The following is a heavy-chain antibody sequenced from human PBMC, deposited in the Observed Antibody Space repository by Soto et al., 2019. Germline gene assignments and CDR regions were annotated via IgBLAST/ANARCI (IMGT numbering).Heavy chain of an antibody. D-gene: IGHD5-12*01. Sequence: GGSLRLSCAASGLTFSSHAMSWVRQAPGKGLEWVSVISNSGGAIHYANSVKGRFTISRDNAKNSLYLQMNSLRAEDTAVYYCARVGRDGYNSLDYWGQGTLVTVSS. V-gene: IGHV3-21*01. CDR1: GLTFSSHA. J-gene: IGHJ4*02. CDR2: ISNSGGAI. CDR3: ARVGRDGYNSLDY.